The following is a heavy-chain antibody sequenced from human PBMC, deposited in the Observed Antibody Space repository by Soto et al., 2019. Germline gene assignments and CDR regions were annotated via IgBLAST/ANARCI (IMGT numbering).Heavy chain of an antibody. CDR3: AKGILRLNWFDP. V-gene: IGHV3-30*18. Sequence: QVQLVESGGGVVQPGRSLRLSCAASGFTFSSYGMHWVRQAPGKGLEWVAVISYDGSNKYYADSVKGRFTISRDNSKNTRYLQMNSRRAEDTAVYYCAKGILRLNWFDPWGQGTLVTVSS. CDR2: ISYDGSNK. J-gene: IGHJ5*02. D-gene: IGHD1-26*01. CDR1: GFTFSSYG.